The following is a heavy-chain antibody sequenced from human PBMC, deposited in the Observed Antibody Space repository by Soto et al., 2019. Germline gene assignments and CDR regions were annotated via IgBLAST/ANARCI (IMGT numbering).Heavy chain of an antibody. CDR2: TRNKANSYTT. V-gene: IGHV3-72*01. Sequence: SLKISCAASGFTFSDHYMDWVRQAPGKGLGWVGRTRNKANSYTTEYAASVKGRFTISRDDSKNSLYLQMNSLKTEDTAVYYCARAYSGRLPRRADYYYALDVWGQGTMVTVSS. D-gene: IGHD2-15*01. CDR3: ARAYSGRLPRRADYYYALDV. CDR1: GFTFSDHY. J-gene: IGHJ6*02.